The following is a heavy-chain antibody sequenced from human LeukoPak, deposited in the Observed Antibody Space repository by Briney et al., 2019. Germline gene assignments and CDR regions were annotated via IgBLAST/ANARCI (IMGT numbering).Heavy chain of an antibody. Sequence: SETLSLTCTVSGGSFSSYYRSWIRQPPGKGLEWIVYIYYSGSTNYNPSLRSRVTISVDTSKNQFSLKLSSVNAADTAVYSCSRAGSYRGFFDYWGHGTLLTVSS. V-gene: IGHV4-59*01. CDR2: IYYSGST. J-gene: IGHJ4*01. CDR3: SRAGSYRGFFDY. CDR1: GGSFSSYY. D-gene: IGHD3-10*01.